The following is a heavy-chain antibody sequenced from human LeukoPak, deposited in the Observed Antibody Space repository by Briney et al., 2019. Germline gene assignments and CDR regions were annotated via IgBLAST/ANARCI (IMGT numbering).Heavy chain of an antibody. Sequence: PSETLSLTCTVSGGSISSGSYYWSWIRQPAGKGLEWIGRIYTSGSTNYNPSLKSRVTISVDTSKNQFSLKLSSVAAADTAVYYCARAPGYSSGWYPKPHYFDYWGQGTLVTVSS. D-gene: IGHD6-19*01. J-gene: IGHJ4*02. V-gene: IGHV4-61*02. CDR2: IYTSGST. CDR1: GGSISSGSYY. CDR3: ARAPGYSSGWYPKPHYFDY.